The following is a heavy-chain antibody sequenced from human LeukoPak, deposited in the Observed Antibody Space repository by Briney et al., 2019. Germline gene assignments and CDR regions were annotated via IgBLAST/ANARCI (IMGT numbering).Heavy chain of an antibody. D-gene: IGHD1-26*01. CDR1: GYPFTSSW. Sequence: GESLQISCKASGYPFTSSWIGWVRQMPGKGLEWVGVIYPGDSDTRYSPSFQGQVTISADKSISTAYLQWSSLKASDTAMYYCARREPRGSNYGVDVWGQGTTVTVSS. J-gene: IGHJ6*02. CDR3: ARREPRGSNYGVDV. CDR2: IYPGDSDT. V-gene: IGHV5-51*01.